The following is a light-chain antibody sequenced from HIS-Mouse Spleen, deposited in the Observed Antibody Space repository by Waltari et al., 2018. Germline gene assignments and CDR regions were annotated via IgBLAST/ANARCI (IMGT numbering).Light chain of an antibody. Sequence: SYVLTQPPSVSVAPGKTARITCGGNNIGSKSVHWYQQKPSQAPVLVVYDDRDRPSGIPERFYGSNSGNTATLTISRVEAGDEADYDCQVWDSSIDHVVFGGGPKLTVL. CDR1: NIGSKS. CDR3: QVWDSSIDHVV. V-gene: IGLV3-21*03. CDR2: DDR. J-gene: IGLJ2*01.